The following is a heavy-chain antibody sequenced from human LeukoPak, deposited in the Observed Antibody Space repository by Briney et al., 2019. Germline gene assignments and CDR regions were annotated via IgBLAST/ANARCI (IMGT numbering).Heavy chain of an antibody. V-gene: IGHV4-34*01. Sequence: PGGSLRLSCAASGFTFSSYAMSWVRQTPGKGLEWIGEVNHSGSTNYNPSLKSRVTISIDTSKNQFSLKLSSVTAADTAVYYCARVGYVSAWYPFDYRGQGTPVIVSS. CDR1: GFTFSSYA. CDR3: ARVGYVSAWYPFDY. CDR2: VNHSGST. D-gene: IGHD6-19*01. J-gene: IGHJ4*02.